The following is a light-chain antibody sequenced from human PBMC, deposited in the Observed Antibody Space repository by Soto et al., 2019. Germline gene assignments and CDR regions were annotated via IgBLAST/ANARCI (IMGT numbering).Light chain of an antibody. CDR3: SSLATNRGDG. Sequence: QSVPTQPASVSGSPGQSIAISCTGTSSDVGAYNSVSWYQQHPGKAPKLMIYAVSNRPSGVSDRFSGSKSGNTASLTISGLQTEDEADYYCSSLATNRGDGFGTGTKVTVL. CDR1: SSDVGAYNS. V-gene: IGLV2-14*01. CDR2: AVS. J-gene: IGLJ1*01.